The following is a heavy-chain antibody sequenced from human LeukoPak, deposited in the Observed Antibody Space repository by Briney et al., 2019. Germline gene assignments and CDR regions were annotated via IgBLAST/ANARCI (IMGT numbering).Heavy chain of an antibody. CDR3: ARLTYYYDSSGSDL. V-gene: IGHV4-59*08. Sequence: SETLSLTCTVSGGSISSYYWSWIRQPPGKGLEWIGHIYYSGTTKYNPSLKSRVTISVDTSKNQFSLKLSSVTAADTAVYYCARLTYYYDSSGSDLWGRGTLVTVSS. CDR2: IYYSGTT. D-gene: IGHD3-22*01. CDR1: GGSISSYY. J-gene: IGHJ2*01.